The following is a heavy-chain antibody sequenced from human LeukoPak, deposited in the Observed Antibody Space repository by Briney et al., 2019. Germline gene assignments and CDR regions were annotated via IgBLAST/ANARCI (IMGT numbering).Heavy chain of an antibody. D-gene: IGHD3-10*01. CDR1: GGSISSSNW. V-gene: IGHV4-4*02. CDR3: AKLNYYGSGSYYY. J-gene: IGHJ4*02. Sequence: SETLSLTCAVSGGSISSSNWWSWVRQPPGKGLEWIGEIYHSGSTNYNPSLKSRVTISVDKSKNQFSLKLSSVTAADTAVYYCAKLNYYGSGSYYYWGQGTLVTVSS. CDR2: IYHSGST.